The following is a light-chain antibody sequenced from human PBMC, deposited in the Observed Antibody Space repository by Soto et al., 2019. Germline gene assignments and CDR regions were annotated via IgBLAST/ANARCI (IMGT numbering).Light chain of an antibody. CDR3: CSFAGSFYA. V-gene: IGLV1-40*01. CDR2: GNT. CDR1: TSNIGAGYD. J-gene: IGLJ1*01. Sequence: QSVLTQSPSVSGAPGQRVTISCTGSTSNIGAGYDVHWYQQPPGTAPRLLIYGNTDRASGVPDRFSGSKSGTSASLAITGLQAEDEADYYCCSFAGSFYAFGTGTKVTVL.